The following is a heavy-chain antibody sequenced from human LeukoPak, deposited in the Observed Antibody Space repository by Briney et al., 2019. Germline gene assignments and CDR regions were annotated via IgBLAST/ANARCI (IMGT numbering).Heavy chain of an antibody. J-gene: IGHJ4*02. CDR1: GDFISSSNSY. Sequence: NPSETLSLTCTVSGDFISSSNSYWGWIRQPPGKGLEWIGSIYYTGNTYYNASLKSRVSISVDMSKNQFSLRLTSVTAADTAVYYCARQTGSGLFILPGGQGTLVTVSS. V-gene: IGHV4-39*01. CDR2: IYYTGNT. CDR3: ARQTGSGLFILP. D-gene: IGHD3/OR15-3a*01.